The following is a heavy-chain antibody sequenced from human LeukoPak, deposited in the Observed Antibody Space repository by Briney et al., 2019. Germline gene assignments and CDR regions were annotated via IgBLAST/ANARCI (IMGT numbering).Heavy chain of an antibody. D-gene: IGHD2-21*01. Sequence: GASVKVSCKSSGYIFTGYYMHWVRQAPGQGLEWMGWINTNTGHATYAQGFTGRFVFSLDTSVSTAYLQISSLKTEDIAVYYCARDLWDYWGQGTLVTVPS. CDR1: GYIFTGYY. V-gene: IGHV7-4-1*02. J-gene: IGHJ4*02. CDR3: ARDLWDY. CDR2: INTNTGHA.